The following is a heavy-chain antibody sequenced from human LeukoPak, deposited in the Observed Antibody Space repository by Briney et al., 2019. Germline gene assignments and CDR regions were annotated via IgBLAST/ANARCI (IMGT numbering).Heavy chain of an antibody. D-gene: IGHD3-16*01. Sequence: GGSLRLSCAASGFTFTSYSMNWVRQAPGKGLEWVSGISGRAGAGNTYYADSVKGRFTISRDNSKNTVYLQMNSLRADDTAVYYCAKAPGGIVGYWGQGTLVTVSS. CDR1: GFTFTSYS. J-gene: IGHJ4*02. CDR2: ISGRAGAGNT. CDR3: AKAPGGIVGY. V-gene: IGHV3-23*01.